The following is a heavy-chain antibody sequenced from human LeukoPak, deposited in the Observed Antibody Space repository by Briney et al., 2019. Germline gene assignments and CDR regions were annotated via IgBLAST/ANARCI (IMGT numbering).Heavy chain of an antibody. CDR1: GFTFRTYA. V-gene: IGHV3-23*01. J-gene: IGHJ6*02. CDR2: ISDHGGRK. D-gene: IGHD3-16*01. CDR3: AKRAFGGVDRGMDV. Sequence: GGSLRLSCAASGFTFRTYAFDWVRQAPGKGLEWVSGISDHGGRKNYADSVKGRFTISRDNSKNTLFLQMNRLRAEDTAIYLCAKRAFGGVDRGMDVWGQGTTVTVSS.